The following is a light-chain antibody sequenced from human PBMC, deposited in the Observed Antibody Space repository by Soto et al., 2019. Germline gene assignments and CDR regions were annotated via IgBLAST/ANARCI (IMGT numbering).Light chain of an antibody. CDR1: QSISSY. J-gene: IGKJ4*01. CDR3: QHRSNWPRT. Sequence: EIVLTQSPATLPLSPGERATLSCKASQSISSYLAWYQQKPGQAPRLLIYDSYNRATCVPARFSRSRSGTDFTLTISGLEAEDFAVYYCQHRSNWPRTFGGGTKVEI. CDR2: DSY. V-gene: IGKV3-11*01.